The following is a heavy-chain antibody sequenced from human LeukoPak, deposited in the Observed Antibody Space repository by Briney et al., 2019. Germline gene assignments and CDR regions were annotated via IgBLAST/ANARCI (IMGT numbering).Heavy chain of an antibody. CDR3: ARGRGGDSNYVGFDY. J-gene: IGHJ4*02. CDR2: IYTSGST. V-gene: IGHV4-61*02. CDR1: GGSIGSGSYY. Sequence: SETLSLTCTVSGGSIGSGSYYCSWIRQPAGKGLEWIGRIYTSGSTNYNPSLKSRVTISVDTSKNQFSLKLSSVTAADTAVYYCARGRGGDSNYVGFDYWGQGTLVTVSS. D-gene: IGHD4-11*01.